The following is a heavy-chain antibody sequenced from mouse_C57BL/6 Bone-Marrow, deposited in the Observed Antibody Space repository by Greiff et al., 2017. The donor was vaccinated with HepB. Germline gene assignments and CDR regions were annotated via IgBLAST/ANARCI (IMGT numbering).Heavy chain of an antibody. CDR1: GYTFTSYW. CDR3: AGYYGSSSFSYAMDY. V-gene: IGHV1-50*01. Sequence: QVQLQQPGAELVKPGASVKLSCKASGYTFTSYWMQWVKQRPGQGLEWIGEIDPSDSYTNYKQKFKGKATLTVDTSSSTAYMQLSSLTSEDSALYDCAGYYGSSSFSYAMDYWGQGTSVTVSS. D-gene: IGHD1-1*01. J-gene: IGHJ4*01. CDR2: IDPSDSYT.